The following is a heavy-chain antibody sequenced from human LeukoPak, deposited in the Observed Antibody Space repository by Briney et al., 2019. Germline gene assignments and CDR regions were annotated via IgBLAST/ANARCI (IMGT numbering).Heavy chain of an antibody. CDR2: INYSGTT. J-gene: IGHJ4*02. D-gene: IGHD5-18*01. V-gene: IGHV4-59*01. CDR1: GGSISGYY. Sequence: SETLSLTCTVSGGSISGYYWHWLRQSPAMGLEWIGYINYSGTTDYNPSLKSRVTISVDTSKNQFSLNLRSATAADTAVYYCAREYSSFEYWGQGILVTVSS. CDR3: AREYSSFEY.